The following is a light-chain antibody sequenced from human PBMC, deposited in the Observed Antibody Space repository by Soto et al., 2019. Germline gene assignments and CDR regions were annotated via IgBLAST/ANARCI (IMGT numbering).Light chain of an antibody. Sequence: EIVLTQXPGTXSXXXXXXAXXAXMXSQSVSSNYLAWYQQKPGQAPRLLIYGASSRATGIPDRFSGSGSGTDFTLTISRLEPEDFAVYYCQQYGSSPITFGQGTRLEIK. CDR2: GAS. V-gene: IGKV3-20*01. J-gene: IGKJ5*01. CDR3: QQYGSSPIT. CDR1: QSVSSNY.